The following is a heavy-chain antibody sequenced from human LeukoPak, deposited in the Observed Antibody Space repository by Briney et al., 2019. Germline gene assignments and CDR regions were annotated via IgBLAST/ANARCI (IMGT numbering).Heavy chain of an antibody. CDR1: GFTFGSYW. J-gene: IGHJ4*02. CDR3: ARDQTPYY. CDR2: IKLDGSEA. Sequence: GGSLRLSCAASGFTFGSYWMHWVRQAPGKGLEWVANIKLDGSEAYYVDSVKGRFTISRDNTQNSLYLQMNSLRAEDTAVYYCARDQTPYYWGQGTLVTVSS. V-gene: IGHV3-7*01.